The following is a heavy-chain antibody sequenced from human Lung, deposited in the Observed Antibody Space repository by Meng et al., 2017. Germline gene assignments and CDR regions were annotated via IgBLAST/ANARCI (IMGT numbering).Heavy chain of an antibody. D-gene: IGHD4-23*01. CDR3: ARVSYGGPMDY. CDR1: GGSISSGSYY. Sequence: QVQLQTSGPGLVKPSQTLSLTCTVSGGSISSGSYYWSWIRQPAGKGLEWIGRIYTSGSTNYNPSLKSRVTISVDTSKNQFSLKLSSVTAADTAVYYCARVSYGGPMDYWGQGTLVTVSS. CDR2: IYTSGST. J-gene: IGHJ4*02. V-gene: IGHV4-61*02.